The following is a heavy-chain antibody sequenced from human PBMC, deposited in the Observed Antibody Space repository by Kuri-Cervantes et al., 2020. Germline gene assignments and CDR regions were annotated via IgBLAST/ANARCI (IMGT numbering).Heavy chain of an antibody. D-gene: IGHD6-13*01. CDR3: APYSSSWSQGGIDAFDI. CDR2: MNPNTGDT. V-gene: IGHV1-8*02. CDR1: GYTFTGYY. J-gene: IGHJ3*02. Sequence: ASVKVSCKASGYTFTGYYMHWVRQATGQGLEWMGWMNPNTGDTGYAQKFQGRVTMTWNTSINTAYMELSSLRSEDTAVYYCAPYSSSWSQGGIDAFDIWGQGTMVTVSS.